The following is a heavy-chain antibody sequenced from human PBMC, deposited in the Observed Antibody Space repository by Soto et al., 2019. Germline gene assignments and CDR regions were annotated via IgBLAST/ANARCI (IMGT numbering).Heavy chain of an antibody. D-gene: IGHD1-1*01. CDR1: GFTFSSYW. J-gene: IGHJ6*02. Sequence: GGSLRLSCAASGFTFSSYWMHWVRQAPGKGLVWVSRLNSDGSTTNYAESVTGRFTISRDNARNKVYLQMNSPRAEDTAVYYCVRDGYPAWVYGVDVWGQGTTVTVSS. CDR2: LNSDGSTT. V-gene: IGHV3-74*01. CDR3: VRDGYPAWVYGVDV.